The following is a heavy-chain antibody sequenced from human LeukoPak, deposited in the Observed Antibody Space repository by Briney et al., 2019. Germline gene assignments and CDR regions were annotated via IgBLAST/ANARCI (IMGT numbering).Heavy chain of an antibody. V-gene: IGHV3-23*01. Sequence: GGSLRLSCAAAGFTFSSYGMSWVRQAPGKGLEWVSGLSYSGGRTYYADSVKGRFTISRDNSKNTLYLQMNSLRAEDTAVYYCAKPARTDYTDYWGQGTLVTVSS. CDR2: LSYSGGRT. J-gene: IGHJ4*02. CDR1: GFTFSSYG. D-gene: IGHD1-14*01. CDR3: AKPARTDYTDY.